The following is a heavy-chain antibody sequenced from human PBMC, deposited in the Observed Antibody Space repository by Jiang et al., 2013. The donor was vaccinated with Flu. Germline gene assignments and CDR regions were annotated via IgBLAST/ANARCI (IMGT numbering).Heavy chain of an antibody. CDR2: IYTSGST. V-gene: IGHV4-4*07. D-gene: IGHD3-10*01. J-gene: IGHJ5*02. Sequence: GLVKPSETLSLTCTVSGGSISSYYWSWIRQPAGKGLEWIGRIYTSGSTNYNPSLKSRVTMSVDTSKNQFSLKLSSVTAADTAVYYCARGFFYGSGRGNWFDPWGQGTLVTVSS. CDR1: GGSISSYY. CDR3: ARGFFYGSGRGNWFDP.